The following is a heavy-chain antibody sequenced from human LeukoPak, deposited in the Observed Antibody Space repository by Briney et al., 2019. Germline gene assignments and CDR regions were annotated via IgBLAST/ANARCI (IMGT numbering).Heavy chain of an antibody. CDR3: ASEPLGYCSSTSCYYFDY. V-gene: IGHV4-34*01. J-gene: IGHJ4*02. D-gene: IGHD2-2*01. Sequence: SETLSLTCAVYGGSFSGYYWSWIRQPPGKGLEWIGEINHSGSTNYNPSLKSRVTISVDTSKNQFSLKLSSVTAADTAVYYCASEPLGYCSSTSCYYFDYWGQGTLVTVSS. CDR2: INHSGST. CDR1: GGSFSGYY.